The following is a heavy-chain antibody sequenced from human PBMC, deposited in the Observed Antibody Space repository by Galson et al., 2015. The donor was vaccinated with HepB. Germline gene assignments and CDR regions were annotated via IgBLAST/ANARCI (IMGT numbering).Heavy chain of an antibody. V-gene: IGHV4-59*01. D-gene: IGHD2-21*02. CDR1: GGSISSSY. J-gene: IGHJ3*02. Sequence: SETLSLTCTVSGGSISSSYWSWIRQPPGKGLEWIGYIYYSGSTNYNPSLKSRVTISVDTSKNQFSLKLSSVTAADTAVYYCAREEGDGDWKGFDIWGQGTMVTVSS. CDR2: IYYSGST. CDR3: AREEGDGDWKGFDI.